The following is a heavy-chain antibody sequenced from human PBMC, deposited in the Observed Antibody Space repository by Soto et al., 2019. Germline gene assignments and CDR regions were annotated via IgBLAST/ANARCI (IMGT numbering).Heavy chain of an antibody. CDR3: ARDYYDFWSGYWSPPIWFDP. J-gene: IGHJ5*02. CDR1: GFTFSSYW. D-gene: IGHD3-3*01. CDR2: INSDGSST. V-gene: IGHV3-74*01. Sequence: GSLRLSCAASGFTFSSYWMHWVRQAPGKGLVWVSRINSDGSSTSYADSVKGRFTISRDNAKNTLYLQMNSLRAEDAAVYYCARDYYDFWSGYWSPPIWFDPWGQGTLVTVSS.